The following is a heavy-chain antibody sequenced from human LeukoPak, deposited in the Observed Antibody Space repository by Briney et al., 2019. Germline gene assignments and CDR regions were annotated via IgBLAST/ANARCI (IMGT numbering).Heavy chain of an antibody. CDR1: GFTFDDYA. V-gene: IGHV3-9*01. CDR3: AINGGGDSGYGNFNY. Sequence: GGSLRLSCAVSGFTFDDYAMHWVRQVPGKGLEWVSGINWNSDSIGYADSVKGRFTTSRDNAKNSLYLQMNSLRAEDTAFYYCAINGGGDSGYGNFNYWGQGTLVTVSS. J-gene: IGHJ4*02. CDR2: INWNSDSI. D-gene: IGHD5-12*01.